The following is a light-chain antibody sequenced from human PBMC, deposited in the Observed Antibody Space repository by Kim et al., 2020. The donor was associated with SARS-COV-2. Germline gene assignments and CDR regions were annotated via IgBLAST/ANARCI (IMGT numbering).Light chain of an antibody. V-gene: IGLV3-9*01. CDR3: QVWDSSTEV. CDR1: NIGSKN. J-gene: IGLJ3*02. Sequence: SYELTQPLSVSVALGQTARITCGGNNIGSKNVHWYQQKPGQAPVLVIYRVSNRPSGIPERFSGSNSGNTATLTISRAHAGDEADYYCQVWDSSTEVFGGG. CDR2: RVS.